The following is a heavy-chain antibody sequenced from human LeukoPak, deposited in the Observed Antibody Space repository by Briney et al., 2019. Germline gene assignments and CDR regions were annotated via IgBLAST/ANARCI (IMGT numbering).Heavy chain of an antibody. Sequence: GGSLRLSCAASGFTFSSYGMHWVRQAPGKGLEWVAIISYDGSNKYYADSVKGRFTISRDNSMDTLYLQMNSLRAEDTAVYYCARDPYPYYYDSSGYIGHFDYWGQGTPVTVSS. CDR1: GFTFSSYG. CDR2: ISYDGSNK. CDR3: ARDPYPYYYDSSGYIGHFDY. J-gene: IGHJ4*02. V-gene: IGHV3-30*03. D-gene: IGHD3-22*01.